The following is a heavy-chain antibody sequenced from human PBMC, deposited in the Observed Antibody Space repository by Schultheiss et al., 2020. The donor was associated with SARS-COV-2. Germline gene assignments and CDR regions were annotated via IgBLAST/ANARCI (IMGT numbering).Heavy chain of an antibody. Sequence: SETLSLTCAVYGGSFSGYYWSWIRQHPGKGLEWIGYIYYSGSTNYNPSLKSRVTISVDTSKNQFSLKLSSVTAADTAVYYCAREGSDYYYYYYMDVWGKGTTVTVSS. CDR1: GGSFSGYY. J-gene: IGHJ6*03. CDR2: IYYSGST. CDR3: AREGSDYYYYYYMDV. V-gene: IGHV4-59*01.